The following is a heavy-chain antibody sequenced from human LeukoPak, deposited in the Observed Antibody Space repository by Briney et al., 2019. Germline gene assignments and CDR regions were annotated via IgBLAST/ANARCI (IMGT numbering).Heavy chain of an antibody. V-gene: IGHV4-31*03. D-gene: IGHD5-12*01. Sequence: PSETLSLTCTVSGGSISSGGYYWSWIRQHPGKGLEWIGYIYYSGSTYYNPSLKSRVTISVDTSKNQFSQKLSSVTAADTAVYYCARERIDSGYDFDAFDIWGQGTMVTVSS. CDR2: IYYSGST. J-gene: IGHJ3*02. CDR3: ARERIDSGYDFDAFDI. CDR1: GGSISSGGYY.